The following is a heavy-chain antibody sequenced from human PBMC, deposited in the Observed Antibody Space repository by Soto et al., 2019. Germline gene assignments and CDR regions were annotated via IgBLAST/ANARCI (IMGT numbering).Heavy chain of an antibody. CDR2: IYYSGST. CDR1: GGSISSYY. D-gene: IGHD3-3*01. V-gene: IGHV4-59*01. Sequence: PSETLSLTCTVSGGSISSYYWSWIRQPPGKGLEWIGYIYYSGSTNYNPSLKSRVTISVDTSKNQFSLKLSSVTAADTAVYYCARAPKVRFLEWLHIFGGWFDPWGQGTLVTVSS. CDR3: ARAPKVRFLEWLHIFGGWFDP. J-gene: IGHJ5*02.